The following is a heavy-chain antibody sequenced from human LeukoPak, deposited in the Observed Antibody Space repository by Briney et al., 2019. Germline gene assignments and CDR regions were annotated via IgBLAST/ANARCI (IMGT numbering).Heavy chain of an antibody. V-gene: IGHV1-18*01. J-gene: IGHJ4*02. Sequence: GASVKVSCKASGYTFTSYGISWVRQAPGQGLEWMGWISAYNGNTNYAQKLQGRVTMTTDTSTSTAYMELRSLRSDDTAVYYCASAPLGYYYDSSGYYYNDYWGQGTLVTVSS. CDR1: GYTFTSYG. CDR3: ASAPLGYYYDSSGYYYNDY. D-gene: IGHD3-22*01. CDR2: ISAYNGNT.